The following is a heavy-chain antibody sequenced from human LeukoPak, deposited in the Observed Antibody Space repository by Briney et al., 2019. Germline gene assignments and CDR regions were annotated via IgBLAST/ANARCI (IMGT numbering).Heavy chain of an antibody. J-gene: IGHJ3*02. CDR2: ISWNSGSI. Sequence: GGSLRLSCAASGFTFDDYAMHWVRQAPGKGLEWVSGISWNSGSIGYADSVKGRFTISRDNAKNSLYLQMNSLRAEDTALYYCAKDIWRWLDLEAFDIWGQGTMVTVSS. D-gene: IGHD5-24*01. CDR3: AKDIWRWLDLEAFDI. V-gene: IGHV3-9*01. CDR1: GFTFDDYA.